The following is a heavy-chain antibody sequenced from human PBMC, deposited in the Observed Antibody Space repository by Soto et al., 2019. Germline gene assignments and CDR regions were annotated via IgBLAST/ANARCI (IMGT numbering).Heavy chain of an antibody. CDR3: ARENYDGTYFDY. V-gene: IGHV1-2*04. Sequence: ASVKVSCKASGYTFTDYYLHWMRQAPGQGLEWMGWINPNSGGTNYAQKFQGWVTMTRDTSISTAYMELSRLRSDDTAVYYCARENYDGTYFDYWGQGTLVTVSS. CDR1: GYTFTDYY. CDR2: INPNSGGT. D-gene: IGHD3-3*01. J-gene: IGHJ4*02.